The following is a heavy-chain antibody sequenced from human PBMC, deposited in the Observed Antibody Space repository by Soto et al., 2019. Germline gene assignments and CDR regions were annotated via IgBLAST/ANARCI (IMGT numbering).Heavy chain of an antibody. CDR2: IYYSGST. Sequence: QVQLQESGPGLVKPSQTLSLTCTVSGGSISSGDYYWSWIRQPPGKGLEWIGYIYYSGSTYYNPSLKSRVTISVDTSKNQFSLKLSSVTAADTAVYYCAGGPRSYYYYYGMDVWGQGSTVTVCS. CDR1: GGSISSGDYY. CDR3: AGGPRSYYYYYGMDV. J-gene: IGHJ6*02. V-gene: IGHV4-30-4*01.